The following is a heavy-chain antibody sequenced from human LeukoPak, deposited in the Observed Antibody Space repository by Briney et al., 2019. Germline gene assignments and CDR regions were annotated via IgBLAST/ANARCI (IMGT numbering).Heavy chain of an antibody. D-gene: IGHD3-3*01. V-gene: IGHV3-30*02. CDR1: GSTFSSYS. J-gene: IGHJ4*02. CDR3: ARDYDFWSGYYSPTRGYFGY. Sequence: PGGSLRLSCAASGSTFSSYSMNWVRQAPGKGLEWVTFIRYDGSNKYYTDSVKGRFTISRDNSKNTLYLQMDSLRAEDTAVYYCARDYDFWSGYYSPTRGYFGYWGQGTLVTVSS. CDR2: IRYDGSNK.